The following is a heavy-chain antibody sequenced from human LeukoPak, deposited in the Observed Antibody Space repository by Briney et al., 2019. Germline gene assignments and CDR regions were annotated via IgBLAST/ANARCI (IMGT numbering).Heavy chain of an antibody. Sequence: SCKASGGTFSSYSMNWVRQAPGKGLEWVSSISSSSSYIYYADSVKGRFTISRDNAKNSLYLQMNSLRAEDTAVYYCARDFEFGSAAGTPNWGQGTLVTVSS. V-gene: IGHV3-21*01. CDR3: ARDFEFGSAAGTPN. CDR1: GGTFSSYS. D-gene: IGHD6-13*01. CDR2: ISSSSSYI. J-gene: IGHJ4*02.